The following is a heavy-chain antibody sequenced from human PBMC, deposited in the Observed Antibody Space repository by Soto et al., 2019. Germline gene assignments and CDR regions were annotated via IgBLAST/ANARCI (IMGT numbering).Heavy chain of an antibody. CDR1: GFTFSSYG. Sequence: PVGSLRLSCAASGFTFSSYGFHWVRQAPGKGLEWVAVIWYDGSNKYYADSVEGRFTVSRDDSRNTLYLQMNSLRVEDTAVYFCARDLGATNYYFDYWGQGTLVTVSS. J-gene: IGHJ4*02. CDR3: ARDLGATNYYFDY. D-gene: IGHD1-26*01. CDR2: IWYDGSNK. V-gene: IGHV3-33*01.